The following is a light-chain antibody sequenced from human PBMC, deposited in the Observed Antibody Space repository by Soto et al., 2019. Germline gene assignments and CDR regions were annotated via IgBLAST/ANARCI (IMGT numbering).Light chain of an antibody. CDR1: QSVSSSY. V-gene: IGKV3-20*01. J-gene: IGKJ1*01. CDR3: QQHGSSPPVT. Sequence: EIVLTQSPGTLSSSPGDRATLSCRASQSVSSSYLAWYQQKPGQAPRLLIYGASSRATGIPDRFSGSGSGTDFTLTISRLEPEDFAVYYCQQHGSSPPVTFGQGTKVDIK. CDR2: GAS.